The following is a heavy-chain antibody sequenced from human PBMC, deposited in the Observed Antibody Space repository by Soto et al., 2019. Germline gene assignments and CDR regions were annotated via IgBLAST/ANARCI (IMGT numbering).Heavy chain of an antibody. CDR3: ARDVRAIVEVVAGRLLDF. V-gene: IGHV1-18*01. CDR2: ISGYNGHT. D-gene: IGHD2-15*01. CDR1: GYTFASYG. Sequence: QVQLVQSGTEVTKPGASVKVACKTSGYTFASYGISWVRQAPGQGLEWMGWISGYNGHTSYAQNVHDRVTMTTDTSTSTAYVEARSMRLNGPAIDFCARDVRAIVEVVAGRLLDFWGQGTLVTVSS. J-gene: IGHJ4*02.